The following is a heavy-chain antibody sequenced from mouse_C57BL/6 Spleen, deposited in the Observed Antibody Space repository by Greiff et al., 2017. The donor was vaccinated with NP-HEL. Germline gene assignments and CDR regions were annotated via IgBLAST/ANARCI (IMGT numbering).Heavy chain of an antibody. D-gene: IGHD2-3*01. CDR1: GYSITSGYY. CDR3: AREGDYYDGYFDY. J-gene: IGHJ2*01. V-gene: IGHV3-6*01. CDR2: ISYDGSN. Sequence: EVQRVESGPGLVKPSQSLSLTCSVTGYSITSGYYWNWIRQFPGNKLEWMSYISYDGSNNYNPSLKNRIPITRDTSKNQFFLKLNSVTTEDTATYYCAREGDYYDGYFDYWGQGTTLTVSS.